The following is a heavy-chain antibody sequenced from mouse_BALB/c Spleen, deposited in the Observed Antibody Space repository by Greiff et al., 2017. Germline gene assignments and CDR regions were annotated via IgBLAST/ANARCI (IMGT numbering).Heavy chain of an antibody. CDR3: ARGGYYRGYYYAMDY. CDR1: GFTFSDYY. Sequence: DVQLVESGGGLVKPGGSLKLSCAASGFTFSDYYMYWVRQTPEKRLEWVATISDGGSYTYYPDSVKGRFTISRDNAKNNLYLQMSSLKSEDTAMYYCARGGYYRGYYYAMDYWGQGTSVTVSS. V-gene: IGHV5-4*02. CDR2: ISDGGSYT. J-gene: IGHJ4*01. D-gene: IGHD2-3*01.